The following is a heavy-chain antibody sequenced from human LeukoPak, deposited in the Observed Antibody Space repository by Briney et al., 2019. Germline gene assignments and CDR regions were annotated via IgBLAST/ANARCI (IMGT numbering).Heavy chain of an antibody. CDR2: INHSGST. D-gene: IGHD3-22*01. V-gene: IGHV4-34*01. CDR3: ARSGTGLLRYYFDY. CDR1: GGSFSGYY. J-gene: IGHJ4*02. Sequence: PSETLSLTCAVYGGSFSGYYWSWIRQPPGKGLEWIGEINHSGSTNYNPSLKSRVTISIDTSKNQFSLKLSSVTAADTAVYYCARSGTGLLRYYFDYWGQGTLITVSS.